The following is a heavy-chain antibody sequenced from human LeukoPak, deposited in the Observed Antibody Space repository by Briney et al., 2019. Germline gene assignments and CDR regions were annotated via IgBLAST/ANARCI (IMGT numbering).Heavy chain of an antibody. CDR1: GGSISTYY. J-gene: IGHJ4*01. CDR2: VYTSGST. Sequence: PSETLSLTCTVSGGSISTYYWSWIRQPAGEGLEWFGRVYTSGSTNYNPSLKSRVTMSVDTSKNQFSLKLSSVTAADTAMYYCARSYGANDYWGHGTLVTVSS. CDR3: ARSYGANDY. V-gene: IGHV4-4*07. D-gene: IGHD4-23*01.